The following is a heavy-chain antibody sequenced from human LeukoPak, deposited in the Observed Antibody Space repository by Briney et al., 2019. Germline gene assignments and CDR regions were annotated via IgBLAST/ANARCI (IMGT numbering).Heavy chain of an antibody. CDR1: GGSISNYY. J-gene: IGHJ4*02. V-gene: IGHV3-20*04. CDR3: ARGYSGYDYGYYFDY. D-gene: IGHD5-12*01. CDR2: LNWSGDST. Sequence: TSETLSLTCTVSGGSISNYYWSWVRQAPGKGLEWVSGLNWSGDSTGYADSVKGRFSISRDNAKNSLYLQMTSLRAEDTALYYCARGYSGYDYGYYFDYWGQGTLVTVSS.